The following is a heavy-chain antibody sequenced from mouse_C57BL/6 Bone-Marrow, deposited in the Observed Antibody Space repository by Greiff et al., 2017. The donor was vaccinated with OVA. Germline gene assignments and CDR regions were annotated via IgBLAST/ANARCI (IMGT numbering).Heavy chain of an antibody. Sequence: EVQGVESGGGLVQSGRSLRLSCATSGFTFSDSYMEWVRQAPGKGLEWIAASRNKANDYTTEYSASVKGRFIVSRDTSQSILYLQMNALRAEDTAIYYCARDDYYWYFDVWGTGTTVTVSS. V-gene: IGHV7-1*01. CDR1: GFTFSDSY. CDR3: ARDDYYWYFDV. J-gene: IGHJ1*03. CDR2: SRNKANDYTT.